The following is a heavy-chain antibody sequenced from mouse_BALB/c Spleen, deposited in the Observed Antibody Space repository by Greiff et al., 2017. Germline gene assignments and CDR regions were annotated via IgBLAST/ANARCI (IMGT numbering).Heavy chain of an antibody. V-gene: IGHV6-6*02. J-gene: IGHJ4*01. CDR1: GFTFSNYW. D-gene: IGHD2-10*02. Sequence: EVQLVESGGGLVQPGGSMKLSCVASGFTFSNYWMNWVRQSPEKGLEWVAEIRLKSNNYATHYAESVKGRFTISRDDSKSSVYLQMNNLRAEDTGIYYCTRQEYGNYDAMDYWGQGTSVTVSS. CDR3: TRQEYGNYDAMDY. CDR2: IRLKSNNYAT.